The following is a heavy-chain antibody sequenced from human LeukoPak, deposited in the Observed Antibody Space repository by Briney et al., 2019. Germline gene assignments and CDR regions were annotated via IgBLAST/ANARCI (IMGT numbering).Heavy chain of an antibody. V-gene: IGHV3-23*01. D-gene: IGHD3-3*01. CDR2: ISGSGGST. Sequence: RPGGSLRLSCAASGFTFSSYAMSWVRQAPGKGLEWVSAISGSGGSTYYADSVKGRFTISRDNAKNSLYLQMNSLRAEDTAVYYCARASSRFLEWLLTSHDAFDIWGQGTMVTVSS. CDR1: GFTFSSYA. CDR3: ARASSRFLEWLLTSHDAFDI. J-gene: IGHJ3*02.